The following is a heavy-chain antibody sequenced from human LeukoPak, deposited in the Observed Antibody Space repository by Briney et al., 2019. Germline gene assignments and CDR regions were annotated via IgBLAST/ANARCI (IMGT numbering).Heavy chain of an antibody. CDR2: INPNSGNT. Sequence: GASVKVSCKASGYTFTGYYMHWVRQAPGQGLEWMGWINPNSGNTGYAQKFQGRVTMTRNTSISTAYMELSSLRSEDTAVYYCARGPQGYYDSSGYRYYGMDVWGQGTTVTVSS. J-gene: IGHJ6*02. D-gene: IGHD3-22*01. CDR3: ARGPQGYYDSSGYRYYGMDV. CDR1: GYTFTGYY. V-gene: IGHV1-8*02.